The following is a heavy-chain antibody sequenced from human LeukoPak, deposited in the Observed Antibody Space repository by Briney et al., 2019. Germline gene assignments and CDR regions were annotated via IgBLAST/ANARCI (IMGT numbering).Heavy chain of an antibody. CDR1: GYTFTSYG. Sequence: GASVKVSCKASGYTFTSYGISWVRQAPGQGLEWMGWINPKSGGTNYAQKFQGRVTMTRDTSISTAYMELSGLRSDDTAVYYCARHYSSGWYSDWGQGTLVTVSS. CDR3: ARHYSSGWYSD. CDR2: INPKSGGT. V-gene: IGHV1-2*02. J-gene: IGHJ4*02. D-gene: IGHD6-19*01.